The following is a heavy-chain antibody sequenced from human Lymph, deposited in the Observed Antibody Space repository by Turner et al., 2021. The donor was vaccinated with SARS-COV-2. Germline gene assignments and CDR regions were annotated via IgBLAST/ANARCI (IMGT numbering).Heavy chain of an antibody. V-gene: IGHV3-30*04. CDR2: ISYDGSNK. D-gene: IGHD2-2*01. CDR1: GFTFSSYV. J-gene: IGHJ5*01. Sequence: QVPLVESGGGVVQPGRSLRLSCAASGFTFSSYVMHWVRQAPGKGLEWVAVISYDGSNKYYADSVKGRFTISRDYSKNTLYLQMNSLRAEDTAIYYCARGVPEFDSWGQGTLVTVSS. CDR3: ARGVPEFDS.